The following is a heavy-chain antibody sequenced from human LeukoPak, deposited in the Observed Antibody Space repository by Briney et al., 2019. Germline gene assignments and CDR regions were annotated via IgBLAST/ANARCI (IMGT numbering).Heavy chain of an antibody. Sequence: GSLRLSCVGSGFNFSDAWMNWVRQAPGKGLEWVGRIKRNIDGGTTDFAAVVTGRFSISRDDSENTVFLQMNSLKTDDTATYYCTIGPDPWGQGSRVTVSS. J-gene: IGHJ5*02. CDR3: TIGPDP. CDR1: GFNFSDAW. CDR2: IKRNIDGGTT. V-gene: IGHV3-15*05.